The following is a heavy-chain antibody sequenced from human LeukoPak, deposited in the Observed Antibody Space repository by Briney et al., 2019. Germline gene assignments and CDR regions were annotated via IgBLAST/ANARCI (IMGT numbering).Heavy chain of an antibody. V-gene: IGHV4-34*01. CDR3: AIHAIRRTLGSDY. CDR1: GGSFSGYY. D-gene: IGHD1-26*01. CDR2: INHSGST. J-gene: IGHJ4*02. Sequence: PSETLSLTCQVYGGSFSGYYWSWIRQPPGKGLEWIGEINHSGSTNYNPSLKSRVTISVDTSKNQFPLKLSSVTAADTAVYYCAIHAIRRTLGSDYWGQGTLVTVSS.